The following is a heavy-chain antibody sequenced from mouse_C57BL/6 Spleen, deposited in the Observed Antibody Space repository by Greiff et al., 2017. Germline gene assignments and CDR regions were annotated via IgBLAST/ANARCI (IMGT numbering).Heavy chain of an antibody. CDR3: ARWDDYGWGYFDY. D-gene: IGHD2-4*01. V-gene: IGHV1-64*01. J-gene: IGHJ2*01. CDR1: GYTFTSYW. CDR2: IHPNSGST. Sequence: QVQLKQPGAELVKPGASVKLSCKASGYTFTSYWMHWVKQRPGQGLEWIGMIHPNSGSTNYNEKFKSKATLTVDKSSSTAYMQLSSLTSEDSAVYYCARWDDYGWGYFDYWGQGTTLTVSS.